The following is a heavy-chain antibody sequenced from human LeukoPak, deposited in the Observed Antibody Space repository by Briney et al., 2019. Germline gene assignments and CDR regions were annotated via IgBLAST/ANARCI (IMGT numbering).Heavy chain of an antibody. J-gene: IGHJ4*02. CDR1: GGSISSYY. CDR2: IYYSGST. D-gene: IGHD3-22*01. Sequence: SETLSLTCTVSGGSISSYYWSWIRQPQGKGLEWIGYIYYSGSTNYNPSLKSRVTISVDTSKNQLSLKLSSVTAADTAVYYCARLTYYYDSSGFDYWGQGTLVTVSS. CDR3: ARLTYYYDSSGFDY. V-gene: IGHV4-59*01.